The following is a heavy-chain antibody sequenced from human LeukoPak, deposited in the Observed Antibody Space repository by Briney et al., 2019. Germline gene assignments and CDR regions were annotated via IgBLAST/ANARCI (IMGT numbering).Heavy chain of an antibody. CDR1: GFTFSSYW. D-gene: IGHD3-22*01. CDR2: IKQDGSEK. V-gene: IGHV3-7*01. J-gene: IGHJ4*02. Sequence: GGSLRLSCAASGFTFSSYWMSWVRQAPGKGLEWVANIKQDGSEKYYVDPVKGRFTISRDNAKNSLYLQMNSLRAEDTAVYYCAGARGYYDSSGLDYWGQGTLVTVSS. CDR3: AGARGYYDSSGLDY.